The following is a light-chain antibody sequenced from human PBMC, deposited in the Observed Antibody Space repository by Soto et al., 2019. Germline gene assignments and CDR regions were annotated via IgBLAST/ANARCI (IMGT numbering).Light chain of an antibody. CDR3: MQALQTPPT. CDR1: QSLLHSNGYNY. J-gene: IGKJ5*01. V-gene: IGKV2-28*01. CDR2: LGS. Sequence: DIVMTQSPLSLPVTPGEPASISCRSSQSLLHSNGYNYLDWYLQKPGQSPQLLIYLGSSRASGVPDRFSGSGSATDFTLKISRVEAEDVGVYYCMQALQTPPTFGQGTRLEIK.